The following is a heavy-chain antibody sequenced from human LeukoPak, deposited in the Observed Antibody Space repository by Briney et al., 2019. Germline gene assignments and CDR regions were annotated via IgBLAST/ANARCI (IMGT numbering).Heavy chain of an antibody. CDR1: GFTFSSYG. Sequence: GGSLRLSCAASGFTFSSYGMHWVRQAPGKGLEWVAVIWYDGSNKYYADSVKGRFTISRDNSKNTLYLQMNSLRAEDTAVYYCARDGLGYSSGWYGGFDYWGQGTLVTVSS. CDR2: IWYDGSNK. V-gene: IGHV3-33*01. CDR3: ARDGLGYSSGWYGGFDY. D-gene: IGHD6-19*01. J-gene: IGHJ4*02.